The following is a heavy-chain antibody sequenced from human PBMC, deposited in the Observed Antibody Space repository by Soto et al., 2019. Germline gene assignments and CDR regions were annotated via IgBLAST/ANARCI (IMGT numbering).Heavy chain of an antibody. D-gene: IGHD2-15*01. J-gene: IGHJ3*02. V-gene: IGHV4-34*01. CDR1: GGSFSGYY. Sequence: SETLSLTCAVYGGSFSGYYWSWIRQPPGKGLEWIGEINHSGSTNYNPSLKSRVTISVDTSKNQFSLKLSSVTAADTAVYYCARGHGVVVVVENAFDIWGQGTMVTV. CDR3: ARGHGVVVVVENAFDI. CDR2: INHSGST.